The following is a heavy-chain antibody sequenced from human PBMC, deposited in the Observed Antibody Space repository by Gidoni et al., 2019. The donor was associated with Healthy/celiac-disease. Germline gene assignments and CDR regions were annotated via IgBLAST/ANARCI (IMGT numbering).Heavy chain of an antibody. CDR2: IIPIFGTA. Sequence: GGTFSSYAISWVRQAPGQGLEWMGGIIPIFGTANYAQKFQGRVTITADESTSTAYMELSSLRSEDTAVYYCARSMTTVTTFYYYYGMDVWAKGPRSPSP. V-gene: IGHV1-69*01. CDR3: ARSMTTVTTFYYYYGMDV. D-gene: IGHD4-4*01. J-gene: IGHJ6*02. CDR1: GGTFSSYA.